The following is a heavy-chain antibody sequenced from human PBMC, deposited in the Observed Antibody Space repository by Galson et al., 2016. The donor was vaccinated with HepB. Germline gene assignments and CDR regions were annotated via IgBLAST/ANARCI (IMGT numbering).Heavy chain of an antibody. CDR1: GYTFTSYA. CDR2: IHTRTGSP. V-gene: IGHV7-4-1*02. J-gene: IGHJ3*01. D-gene: IGHD1-26*01. Sequence: SVKVSCKASGYTFTSYAINWVRQAPGQGLEWMGWIHTRTGSPSYAQGFTGRCVFSLDTSVSTAYLEINRLKAEDTGVYYCARLVAADASVEASDVWGQGTLVTVSS. CDR3: ARLVAADASVEASDV.